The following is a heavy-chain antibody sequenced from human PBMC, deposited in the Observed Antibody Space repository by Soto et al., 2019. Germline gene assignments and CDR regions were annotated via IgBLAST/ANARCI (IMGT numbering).Heavy chain of an antibody. CDR1: GGSISSDSYY. CDR3: ASQHYYDSSGYYVGY. Sequence: SETLSLTCTVSGGSISSDSYYWGWIRQSPEKGLEWIASISYSGSTYYNPSLKSRVTISVDTSKNQFSLKLSSVTAADTAVYYCASQHYYDSSGYYVGYWGQGTLVTVSS. J-gene: IGHJ4*02. V-gene: IGHV4-39*01. D-gene: IGHD3-22*01. CDR2: ISYSGST.